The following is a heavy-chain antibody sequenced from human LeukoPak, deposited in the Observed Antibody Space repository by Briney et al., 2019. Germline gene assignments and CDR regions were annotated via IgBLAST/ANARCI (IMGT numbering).Heavy chain of an antibody. CDR3: ARLLTGYYGSGSYIWFDP. Sequence: SETLSLTCTVSGGSISSYYWSWIRQPPGKGLEWIGYIYYSGSTNYNPSPKSRVTISVDTSKNQFSLKLSSVTAADTAVYYCARLLTGYYGSGSYIWFDPWGQGTLVTVSS. J-gene: IGHJ5*02. D-gene: IGHD3-10*01. CDR2: IYYSGST. CDR1: GGSISSYY. V-gene: IGHV4-59*08.